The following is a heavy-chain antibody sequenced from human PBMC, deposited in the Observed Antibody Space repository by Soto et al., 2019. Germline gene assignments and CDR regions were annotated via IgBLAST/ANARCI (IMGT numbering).Heavy chain of an antibody. CDR3: AGGVATLLA. V-gene: IGHV3-74*01. CDR2: INSDGSTT. CDR1: GFTFSTYW. J-gene: IGHJ5*02. D-gene: IGHD5-12*01. Sequence: EVQLVESGGGLVQPGGSLRLSCAASGFTFSTYWMHWVRQVPGKGLVWVSRINSDGSTTSYADSVKGRFTISRDNAKNTMFLQMNSLRAEDTAVYYCAGGVATLLAWGQGTLVTVSS.